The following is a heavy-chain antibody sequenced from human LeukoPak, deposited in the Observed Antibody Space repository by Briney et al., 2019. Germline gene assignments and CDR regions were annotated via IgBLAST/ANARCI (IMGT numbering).Heavy chain of an antibody. V-gene: IGHV1-18*04. D-gene: IGHD3-9*01. CDR3: ARDRPDYDILTGYNNYYYYYGMDV. CDR2: ISAYNGNT. Sequence: ASVKVSCKASGYTFTSYGISWVRQAPGHGLEWMGWISAYNGNTNYAQKLEGRVTMTTDTSTSTAYMELRSLRSDDTAVYYCARDRPDYDILTGYNNYYYYYGMDVWGKGTTVTVSS. CDR1: GYTFTSYG. J-gene: IGHJ6*04.